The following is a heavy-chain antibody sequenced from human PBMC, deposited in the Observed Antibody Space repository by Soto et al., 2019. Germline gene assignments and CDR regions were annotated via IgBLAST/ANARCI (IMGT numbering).Heavy chain of an antibody. CDR2: INTNTGNP. D-gene: IGHD6-13*01. CDR1: GYTFTSYA. J-gene: IGHJ6*02. CDR3: AREKYSSSWYLPDYYYYYGMDV. Sequence: ASVKVSCKASGYTFTSYAMNWVRQAPGQGLEWMGWINTNTGNPTYAQGFTGRFVFSLDTSVSTAYLQICSLKAEDTAVYYCAREKYSSSWYLPDYYYYYGMDVWGQGTTVTSP. V-gene: IGHV7-4-1*01.